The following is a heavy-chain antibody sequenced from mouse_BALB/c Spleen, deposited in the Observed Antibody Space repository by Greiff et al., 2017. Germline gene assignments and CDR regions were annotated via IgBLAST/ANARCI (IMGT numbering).Heavy chain of an antibody. V-gene: IGHV1-87*01. CDR2: IYPGDGDT. CDR1: GYTFTSYW. Sequence: VQLQQSGAELARPGASVKLSCKASGYTFTSYWMQWVKQRPGQGLEWIGAIYPGDGDTRYTQKFKGKATLTADKSSSTAYMQLSSLASEDSAVYYCARERTDYFDYWGQGTTLTVSS. D-gene: IGHD4-1*01. CDR3: ARERTDYFDY. J-gene: IGHJ2*01.